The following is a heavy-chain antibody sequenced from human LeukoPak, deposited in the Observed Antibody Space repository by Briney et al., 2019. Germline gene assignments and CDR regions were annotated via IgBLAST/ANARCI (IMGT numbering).Heavy chain of an antibody. CDR2: INPNSGGT. Sequence: ASVKVSCKASGYTFTGYYMHWVRQAPGQGLGWMGRINPNSGGTNYAQKFQGRVTMTRDTSISTAYMELSRLRSDDTAVYYCAREQPWYYYDSSGYYYPPDYWGQGTLVTVSS. CDR3: AREQPWYYYDSSGYYYPPDY. V-gene: IGHV1-2*06. J-gene: IGHJ4*02. D-gene: IGHD3-22*01. CDR1: GYTFTGYY.